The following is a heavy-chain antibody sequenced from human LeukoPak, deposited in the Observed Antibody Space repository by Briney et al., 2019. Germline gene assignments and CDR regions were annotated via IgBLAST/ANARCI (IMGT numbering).Heavy chain of an antibody. D-gene: IGHD1-20*01. CDR1: GFTISSHL. Sequence: AGSLRLSCAASGFTISSHLMYWVRQPPGKGLVWVSRIISDGTTTYADSVKGRFTISRDNAKNTLYLEMNGLRAEDTALYYCARAYNWKLDPWGQGTLVTVSS. CDR2: IISDGTT. CDR3: ARAYNWKLDP. V-gene: IGHV3-74*03. J-gene: IGHJ5*02.